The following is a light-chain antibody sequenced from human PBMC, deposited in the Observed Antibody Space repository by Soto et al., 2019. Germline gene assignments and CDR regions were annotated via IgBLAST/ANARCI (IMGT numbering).Light chain of an antibody. J-gene: IGKJ2*01. Sequence: EIVMTQSPATLSVSPGERATLSCRASQSVSSNLAWYQQKPGQAPRLLIYGASTRATGIPARFSGSGSGTEFNLTISSLQSEDFPVYYCQQYNNWPPSFGQGTKLEIK. CDR3: QQYNNWPPS. CDR1: QSVSSN. V-gene: IGKV3-15*01. CDR2: GAS.